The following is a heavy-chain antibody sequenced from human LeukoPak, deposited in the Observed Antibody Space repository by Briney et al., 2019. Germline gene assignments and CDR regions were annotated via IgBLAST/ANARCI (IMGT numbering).Heavy chain of an antibody. CDR3: AKRPTMTTVTTPSWRVCDS. D-gene: IGHD4-17*01. J-gene: IGHJ4*02. CDR1: GFTFSSYA. CDR2: IGASGAYT. V-gene: IGHV3-23*01. Sequence: GSLRLSCAASGFTFSSYAMNWVRQAPGKGLEWVSAIGASGAYTFYADSVKGRFTISRDNSRNTLYLQMNSLRAEDTAVYYCAKRPTMTTVTTPSWRVCDSWGQGTLVTVSS.